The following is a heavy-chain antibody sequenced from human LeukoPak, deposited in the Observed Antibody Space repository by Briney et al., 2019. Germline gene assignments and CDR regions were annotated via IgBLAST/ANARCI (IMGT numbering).Heavy chain of an antibody. V-gene: IGHV3-53*01. D-gene: IGHD3-10*01. CDR2: IYTGGST. J-gene: IGHJ6*02. CDR3: ARDGLGSGMDV. CDR1: GFTFSSAY. Sequence: GGSLRLSCAASGFTFSSAYMNWVRQAPGKGLEWVSVIYTGGSTYYTDSVKGRFTISSDNSKNTLYLQMNSLRAEDTAVYYCARDGLGSGMDVWGQGTTVTVSS.